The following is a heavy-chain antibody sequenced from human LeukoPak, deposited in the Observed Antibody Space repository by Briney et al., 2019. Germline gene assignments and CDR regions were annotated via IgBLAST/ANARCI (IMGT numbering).Heavy chain of an antibody. J-gene: IGHJ1*01. V-gene: IGHV3-23*01. CDR2: ISGSVGIT. D-gene: IGHD3-3*01. Sequence: VGALRVSCAASVFTFSSYAMSCVRQAPGEGLEWVPAISGSVGITYYADSVKGPVTISRDNSKDTLYLQMNSLRAEDTAVYSCAKDPPWSGYSFEYFQHWGQGTLVTVSS. CDR3: AKDPPWSGYSFEYFQH. CDR1: VFTFSSYA.